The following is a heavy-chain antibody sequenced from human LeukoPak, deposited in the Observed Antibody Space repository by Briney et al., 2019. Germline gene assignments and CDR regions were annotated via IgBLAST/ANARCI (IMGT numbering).Heavy chain of an antibody. D-gene: IGHD3-16*01. V-gene: IGHV3-30*02. Sequence: GGSLRLSCAASGFTFSTYGMYWVRQAPGKGLEWVAFIRYDGSNKYYADSVKGRFTISRDNSKNTLYLQMNSLRAEDTAVYYCAKVRWGSDNALDSWGQGTLVTGSS. CDR3: AKVRWGSDNALDS. CDR1: GFTFSTYG. CDR2: IRYDGSNK. J-gene: IGHJ4*02.